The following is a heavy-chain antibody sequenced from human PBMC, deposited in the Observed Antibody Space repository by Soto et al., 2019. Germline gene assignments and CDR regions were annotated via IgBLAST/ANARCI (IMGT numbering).Heavy chain of an antibody. CDR1: GGSFSGYY. V-gene: IGHV4-34*01. CDR3: ARGRRQWLVLGASRYYYYGMDV. D-gene: IGHD6-19*01. Sequence: PXETLSLTCAAYGGSFSGYYWSWIRQPPGKGLEWIGEINHSGSTNYNPSLKSRVTISVDTSKNQFSLKLSSVTAAETAVYYCARGRRQWLVLGASRYYYYGMDVWGQGTTVTVSS. CDR2: INHSGST. J-gene: IGHJ6*02.